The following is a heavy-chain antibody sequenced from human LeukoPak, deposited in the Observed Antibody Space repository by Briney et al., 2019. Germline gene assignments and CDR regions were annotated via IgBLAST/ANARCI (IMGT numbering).Heavy chain of an antibody. CDR3: ARAVGRSSSWYTG. CDR1: GGSFSGYY. V-gene: IGHV4-34*01. Sequence: SETLSLTCAVHGGSFSGYYWSWIRQPPGKGLEWIGEINHSGSTNYNPSLKSRVTISVDTSKNQFSLKLSSVTAADTAVYYCARAVGRSSSWYTGWGQGTLVTVSS. D-gene: IGHD6-13*01. CDR2: INHSGST. J-gene: IGHJ4*02.